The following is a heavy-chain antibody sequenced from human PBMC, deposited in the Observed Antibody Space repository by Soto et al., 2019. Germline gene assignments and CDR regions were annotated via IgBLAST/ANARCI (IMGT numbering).Heavy chain of an antibody. CDR3: ARVGRLNWFDP. J-gene: IGHJ5*02. D-gene: IGHD3-16*01. CDR1: GGSISSGGYS. CDR2: IYHSGST. V-gene: IGHV4-30-2*01. Sequence: PSETLSLTCAVSGGSISSGGYSWSWIRQPPGKGLEWIGYIYHSGSTYYNPSLKSRVTISVDRSKNQFSLKLSSVTAADTAVYYCARVGRLNWFDPWGQGTLVTVST.